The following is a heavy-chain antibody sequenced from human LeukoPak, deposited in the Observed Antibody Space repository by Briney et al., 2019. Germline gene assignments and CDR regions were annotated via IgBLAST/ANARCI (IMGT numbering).Heavy chain of an antibody. D-gene: IGHD3-22*01. CDR1: GFTFSNAW. CDR2: IKSKTDGGTT. V-gene: IGHV3-15*01. Sequence: GGSLRLSCAASGFTFSNAWMSWVRQAPGKGLEWVGCIKSKTDGGTTDYAAPVKGRFTISRDDSKNTLYLQMNSLKTRDTAVYYCTTDNPMIVNLFDYWGQGTLVTVSS. CDR3: TTDNPMIVNLFDY. J-gene: IGHJ4*02.